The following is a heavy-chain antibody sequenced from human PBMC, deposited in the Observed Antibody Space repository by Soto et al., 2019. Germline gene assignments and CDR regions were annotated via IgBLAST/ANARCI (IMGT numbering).Heavy chain of an antibody. CDR3: AKDLWGTDY. CDR2: IWYDGSKK. D-gene: IGHD2-21*01. CDR1: GFTFSSYG. Sequence: QVQLVESGGGVVQPGRSPRLSCAASGFTFSSYGIHWVRQAPGKGLEWVARIWYDGSKKYYADSVKGRFTISRDNSKNTLYPEMNSLRAEDTALYYCAKDLWGTDYWGQGTLVTVSA. V-gene: IGHV3-33*06. J-gene: IGHJ4*02.